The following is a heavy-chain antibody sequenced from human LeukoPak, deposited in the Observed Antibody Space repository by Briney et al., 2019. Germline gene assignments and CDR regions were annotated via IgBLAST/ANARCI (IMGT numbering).Heavy chain of an antibody. CDR2: INHSGST. CDR3: ASTPQLVVVVAAVNYYYYYMDV. Sequence: PSETLSLTCAVYGGSFSGYYWSWIRQPPAKGLEWIGEINHSGSTNYNPSLKSRVTISVDTSKNQCSLKLSSVTAADTAVYYCASTPQLVVVVAAVNYYYYYMDVWGKGTTVTVSS. CDR1: GGSFSGYY. D-gene: IGHD2-15*01. V-gene: IGHV4-34*01. J-gene: IGHJ6*03.